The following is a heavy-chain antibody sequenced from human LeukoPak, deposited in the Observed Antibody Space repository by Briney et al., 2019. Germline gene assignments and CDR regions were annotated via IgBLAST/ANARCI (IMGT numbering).Heavy chain of an antibody. J-gene: IGHJ4*02. CDR3: AIPGIAVAAPYYFDY. CDR1: GYTFTSYY. V-gene: IGHV1-46*01. CDR2: INPSGGST. D-gene: IGHD6-19*01. Sequence: ASVKVSCKASGYTFTSYYMHWVRQAPGEGLEWMGIINPSGGSTSYAQKFQGRVTMTRDTSISTAYMELSRLRSDDTAVYYCAIPGIAVAAPYYFDYWGQGTLVTVSS.